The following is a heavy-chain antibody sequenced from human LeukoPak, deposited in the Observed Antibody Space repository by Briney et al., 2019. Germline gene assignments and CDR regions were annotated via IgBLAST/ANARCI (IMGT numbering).Heavy chain of an antibody. D-gene: IGHD1-26*01. CDR3: AKAAERELLLPYYFDL. V-gene: IGHV3-23*01. CDR2: ISGSGIST. Sequence: PGGSLRLSCAASEFTFSAYAMTWVRQAPGKGLEWVSTISGSGISTYYADYVKGRFTISRDNPKNTLYLQMNSLKADDTAVYYCAKAAERELLLPYYFDLWGQGTLVTVSS. CDR1: EFTFSAYA. J-gene: IGHJ4*02.